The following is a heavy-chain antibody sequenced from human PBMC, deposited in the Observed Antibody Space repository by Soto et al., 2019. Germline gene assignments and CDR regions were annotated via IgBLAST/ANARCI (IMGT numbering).Heavy chain of an antibody. J-gene: IGHJ4*02. CDR2: IYPGDSET. V-gene: IGHV5-51*01. D-gene: IGHD2-15*01. CDR1: GYSFTAYW. Sequence: EVQLVQSGAEVKKPGESLKISCKVSGYSFTAYWIGWVRQMPGKGLEWMGIIYPGDSETRYSPSFQGQVTISADRSISAAYRRGSSLEASDTAIYYCAGPTGYGEYWGQGTLVTVAS. CDR3: AGPTGYGEY.